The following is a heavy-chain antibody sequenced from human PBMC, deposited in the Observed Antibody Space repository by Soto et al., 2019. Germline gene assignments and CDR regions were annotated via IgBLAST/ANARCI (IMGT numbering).Heavy chain of an antibody. CDR2: INPSDVTT. J-gene: IGHJ4*02. Sequence: ASVKVSCKASGYTFTRRYMHWVRQAPGQGFDWMGIINPSDVTTTYAQKFQGRVSMTRDKSTSTLYMELSSLSSEDTALFYFARVESSVYLGMYYFENWGQGTQVTVSS. CDR3: ARVESSVYLGMYYFEN. D-gene: IGHD6-19*01. CDR1: GYTFTRRY. V-gene: IGHV1-46*01.